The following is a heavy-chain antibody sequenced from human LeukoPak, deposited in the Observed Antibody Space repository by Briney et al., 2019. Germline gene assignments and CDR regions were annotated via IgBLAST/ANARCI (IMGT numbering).Heavy chain of an antibody. CDR3: ARGSSSGW. D-gene: IGHD6-19*01. CDR2: IKQDGSEK. J-gene: IGHJ4*02. CDR1: GFTFSRHW. V-gene: IGHV3-7*05. Sequence: GGSLRLSCAASGFTFSRHWMSWVRQAPGKGLEWVANIKQDGSEKYYVDSVKGRLTISRDNAKNSLYLQMNSLRAEDTAVYYCARGSSSGWWGQGTLVTVSS.